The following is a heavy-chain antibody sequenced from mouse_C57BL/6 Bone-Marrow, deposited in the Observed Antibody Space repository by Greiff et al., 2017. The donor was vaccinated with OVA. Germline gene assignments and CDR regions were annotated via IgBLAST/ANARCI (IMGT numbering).Heavy chain of an antibody. CDR3: ARVGGGTGTRAY. CDR2: ISSGGSYT. V-gene: IGHV5-6*01. J-gene: IGHJ3*01. Sequence: EVKLVESGGDLVKPGGSLKLSCAASGFTFSSYGMSWVRQTPDKRLEWVATISSGGSYTYYPDSVKGRFTISRDNAKNTLYLQMSSLRCEDTAMYYCARVGGGTGTRAYCGQGTLVTVSA. CDR1: GFTFSSYG. D-gene: IGHD4-1*01.